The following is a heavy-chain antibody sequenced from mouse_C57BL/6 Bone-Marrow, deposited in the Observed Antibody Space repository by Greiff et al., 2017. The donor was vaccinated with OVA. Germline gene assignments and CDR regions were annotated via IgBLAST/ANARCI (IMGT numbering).Heavy chain of an antibody. CDR3: ARERYPGYFDV. J-gene: IGHJ1*03. CDR1: GFTFSSYA. Sequence: EVKLMESGGGLVKPGGSLKLSCAASGFTFSSYAMSWVRQTPEKRLEWVATISDGGSYTYYPDNVKGRFTISRDNAKNNLYLQMSHLKSEDTAMYYCARERYPGYFDVWGTGTTVTVSS. CDR2: ISDGGSYT. V-gene: IGHV5-4*01. D-gene: IGHD2-14*01.